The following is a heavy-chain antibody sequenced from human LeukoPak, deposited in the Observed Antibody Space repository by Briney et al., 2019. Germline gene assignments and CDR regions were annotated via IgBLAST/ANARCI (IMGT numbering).Heavy chain of an antibody. CDR3: ARDDRGDYRSEIYY. CDR1: GYPISSGYY. J-gene: IGHJ4*02. V-gene: IGHV4-38-2*02. D-gene: IGHD4-11*01. CDR2: IYHSGST. Sequence: SETLSLTCTVSGYPISSGYYCGWIRQPPGKGLEWIGSIYHSGSTYYNPSLKSRVTISVDMSKNQFSLKLNSVTAADTAVYYCARDDRGDYRSEIYYWGQGTLVTVSS.